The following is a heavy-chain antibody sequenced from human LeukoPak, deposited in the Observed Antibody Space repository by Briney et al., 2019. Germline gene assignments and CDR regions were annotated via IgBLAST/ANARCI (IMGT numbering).Heavy chain of an antibody. Sequence: SETLSLTCTVSGGSISSYYWGWIRQPPGKGLEWIGSIYYSGSTYYNPSLKSRVTISVDTSKNQFSLKLSSVTAADTAVYYCASVDLSMVRGVNTFDYWGQGTLATVSS. J-gene: IGHJ4*02. CDR3: ASVDLSMVRGVNTFDY. D-gene: IGHD3-10*01. V-gene: IGHV4-39*07. CDR1: GGSISSYY. CDR2: IYYSGST.